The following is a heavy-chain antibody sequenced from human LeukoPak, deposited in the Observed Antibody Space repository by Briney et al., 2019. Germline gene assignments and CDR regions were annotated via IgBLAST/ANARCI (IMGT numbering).Heavy chain of an antibody. D-gene: IGHD5-18*01. CDR3: AKNPTAMVKYYYMDV. CDR1: GFIFSSFG. V-gene: IGHV3-30*02. CDR2: IRYDGSNE. J-gene: IGHJ6*03. Sequence: PGGSLRLSCAASGFIFSSFGMHWVRQAPGKGLEWVAFIRYDGSNEYHTDSVKGRFTISRDNSKNTLYLQMNSLRAEDTAVYYCAKNPTAMVKYYYMDVWGKGTTVTVSS.